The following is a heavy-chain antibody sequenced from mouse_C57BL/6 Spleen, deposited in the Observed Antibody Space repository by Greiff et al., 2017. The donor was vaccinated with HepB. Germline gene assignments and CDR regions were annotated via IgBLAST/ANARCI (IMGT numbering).Heavy chain of an antibody. CDR2: IWSDGST. J-gene: IGHJ4*01. Sequence: QVTLKESGPGLVAPSQSLSITCTVSGFSLTSYGVHWVRQPPGKGLEWLVVIWSDGSTTYNSALKSRLSISKDNSKSQVFLKMNSLQTDDTAMYYCARHHYDYYAMDYWGQGTSVTVSS. CDR1: GFSLTSYG. V-gene: IGHV2-6-1*01. D-gene: IGHD1-1*02. CDR3: ARHHYDYYAMDY.